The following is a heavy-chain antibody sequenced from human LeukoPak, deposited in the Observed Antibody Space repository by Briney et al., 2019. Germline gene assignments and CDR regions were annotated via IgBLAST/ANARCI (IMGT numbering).Heavy chain of an antibody. D-gene: IGHD2-2*01. J-gene: IGHJ5*02. V-gene: IGHV3-23*01. CDR2: ISGSGGST. CDR1: GFTFSSYA. Sequence: GASLRLSCAASGFTFSSYAMRWVRQAPGKGLEWVSSISGSGGSTYYADSVKGRFTISRDNSKNTLYLQMNSLRAEDTAVYYCAKDLKYQLLSRWFDPWGQGTLVTVSS. CDR3: AKDLKYQLLSRWFDP.